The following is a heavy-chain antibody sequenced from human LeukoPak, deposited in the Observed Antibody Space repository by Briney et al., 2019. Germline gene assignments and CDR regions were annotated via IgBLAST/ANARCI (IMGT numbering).Heavy chain of an antibody. CDR3: ARDLYYDFWSGQTNWFDP. D-gene: IGHD3-3*01. CDR2: ISSSGSTI. Sequence: LSLTCTVSGGSISSSSYYWDWIRRPPGKGLEWVSYISSSGSTIYYADSVKGRFTISRDNAKNSLYLQMNSLRAEDTAVYYCARDLYYDFWSGQTNWFDPWGQGTLVTVSS. V-gene: IGHV3-11*01. CDR1: GGSISSSSYY. J-gene: IGHJ5*02.